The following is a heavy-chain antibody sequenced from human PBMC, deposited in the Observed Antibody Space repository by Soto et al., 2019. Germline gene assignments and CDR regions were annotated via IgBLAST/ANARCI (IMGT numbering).Heavy chain of an antibody. CDR3: SRENWFQDY. D-gene: IGHD3-9*01. CDR1: GFTFTRYY. V-gene: IGHV3-7*03. Sequence: GSLRLSCVASGFTFTRYYMTWVRQAPGKGLEWVASINLDGSEQFYVGSVKGRFIISRDNARSSLYLQMNSLRAEDTALYFCSRENWFQDYWGPGTLVTVSS. CDR2: INLDGSEQ. J-gene: IGHJ4*02.